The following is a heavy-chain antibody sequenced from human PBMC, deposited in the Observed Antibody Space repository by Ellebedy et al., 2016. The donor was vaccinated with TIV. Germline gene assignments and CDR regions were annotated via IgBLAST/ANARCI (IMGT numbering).Heavy chain of an antibody. CDR1: GFTFSNYA. V-gene: IGHV3-30-3*01. Sequence: GESLKISCAVSGFTFSNYAMHWVRQAPGKGLEWVALTSYDGSIKYYADSVKGRFTISRDNSKNTLYLQMNSLRPEDTAVYYCARGKWEYQLLPSDYWGQGTLVTVSS. D-gene: IGHD2-2*01. J-gene: IGHJ4*02. CDR3: ARGKWEYQLLPSDY. CDR2: TSYDGSIK.